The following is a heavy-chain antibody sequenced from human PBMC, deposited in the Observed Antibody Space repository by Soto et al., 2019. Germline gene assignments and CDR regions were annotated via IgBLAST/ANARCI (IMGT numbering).Heavy chain of an antibody. J-gene: IGHJ6*03. Sequence: PSETLSLTCTVSGGSISSSSYYWGWIRQPPGKGLEWIGSIYYSGSTYYNPSLKSRVTISVDTSKNQFSLKLSSVTAADTAVYYCARPSGLDGDYNYYYMDVWGKGTTVTVSS. CDR3: ARPSGLDGDYNYYYMDV. D-gene: IGHD5-12*01. CDR2: IYYSGST. V-gene: IGHV4-39*01. CDR1: GGSISSSSYY.